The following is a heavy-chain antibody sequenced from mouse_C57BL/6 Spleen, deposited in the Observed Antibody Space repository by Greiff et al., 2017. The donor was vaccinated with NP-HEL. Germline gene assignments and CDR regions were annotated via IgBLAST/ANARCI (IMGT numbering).Heavy chain of an antibody. V-gene: IGHV5-4*01. CDR2: ISDGGSYT. CDR3: ARVNYYREGYYFDY. J-gene: IGHJ2*01. CDR1: GFTFSSYA. Sequence: EVQLVESGGGLVKPGGSLKLSCAASGFTFSSYAMSWVRQTPEKRLEWVATISDGGSYTYYPDNVKGRFTISRDNAKNNLYLQMSHLKSEDTAMYYCARVNYYREGYYFDYWGQGTTLTVSS. D-gene: IGHD2-14*01.